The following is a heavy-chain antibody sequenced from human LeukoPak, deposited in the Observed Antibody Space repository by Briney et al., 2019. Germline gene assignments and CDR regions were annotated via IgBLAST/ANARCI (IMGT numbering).Heavy chain of an antibody. CDR3: ARKVGTTFDY. J-gene: IGHJ4*02. CDR1: GYSITNSNW. Sequence: SETLSLTCAVSGYSITNSNWWGWIRQPPGKGLEWIGDIFYSGSTHDNPSLKSRVTMSVDTSKNQFSLKVSSVTAVDTAVYCCARKVGTTFDYWGQGTLVTVSS. D-gene: IGHD1-26*01. CDR2: IFYSGST. V-gene: IGHV4-28*01.